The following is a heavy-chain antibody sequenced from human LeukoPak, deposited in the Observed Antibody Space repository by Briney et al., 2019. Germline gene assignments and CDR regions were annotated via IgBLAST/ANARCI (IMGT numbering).Heavy chain of an antibody. Sequence: PGGSLRLSCKGSGYSFTSYWIGWVRQMPGKGLEWMGIIYPGDSDTRYSPSFQGQVTISADKSISTAYLQWSSLKASDTAMYYCARSIYSSSSLDYWGQGTLVTVSS. CDR3: ARSIYSSSSLDY. CDR2: IYPGDSDT. J-gene: IGHJ4*02. CDR1: GYSFTSYW. D-gene: IGHD6-6*01. V-gene: IGHV5-51*01.